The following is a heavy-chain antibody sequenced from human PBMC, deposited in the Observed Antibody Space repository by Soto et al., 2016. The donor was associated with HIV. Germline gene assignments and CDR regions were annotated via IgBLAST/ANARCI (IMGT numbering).Heavy chain of an antibody. CDR1: GFTFNSYA. Sequence: VQLVESGGGVVQSGRSLRLSCAASGFTFNSYAMHWVRQAPGKGLEWVALISFDGSNKYFADSVKGRFTISRDNSKNTLYLQMNSLRVEDTAVYNCARDIGVRELSKYYYGMDVWGQGTRSPVSS. D-gene: IGHD3-16*02. V-gene: IGHV3-30*04. J-gene: IGHJ6*02. CDR2: ISFDGSNK. CDR3: ARDIGVRELSKYYYGMDV.